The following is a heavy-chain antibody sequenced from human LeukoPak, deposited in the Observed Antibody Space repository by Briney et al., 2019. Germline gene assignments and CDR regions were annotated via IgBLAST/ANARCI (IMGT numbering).Heavy chain of an antibody. CDR3: AKGGDYAPYFYYGMNV. Sequence: PAGSLRLSCSGARFTVSSFSIHWVRPAPGQGLEFVSLISSNGGGTYYADSVKGRFTISRDNSNNTLYLQMSSLRAEDSAVYYCAKGGDYAPYFYYGMNVWGQGTTVSVSS. J-gene: IGHJ6*02. CDR2: ISSNGGGT. V-gene: IGHV3-64D*06. D-gene: IGHD4-17*01. CDR1: RFTVSSFS.